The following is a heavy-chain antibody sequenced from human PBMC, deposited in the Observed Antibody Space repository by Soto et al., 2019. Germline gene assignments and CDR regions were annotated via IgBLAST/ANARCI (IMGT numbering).Heavy chain of an antibody. CDR2: INHSGST. J-gene: IGHJ4*02. CDR3: ARGPYRGSFDY. V-gene: IGHV4-34*01. CDR1: GGSFSGYY. D-gene: IGHD5-12*01. Sequence: WETLSLTCAVYGGSFSGYYWSWIRQPPGKGLEWIGEINHSGSTNYNPSLKSRVTISVDTSKNQFSLKLSSVTAADTAVYYCARGPYRGSFDYWGQGTLVTVSS.